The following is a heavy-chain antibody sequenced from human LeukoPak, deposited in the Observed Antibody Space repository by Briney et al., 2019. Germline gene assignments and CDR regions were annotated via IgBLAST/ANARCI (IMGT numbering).Heavy chain of an antibody. V-gene: IGHV3-21*01. Sequence: GGSLRLSCAASGFTFSSYSMNWVRQAPGKGLEWVSSISSSSSYIYYADSVTGRFTLSRDNAKNSLYLQMNRLRAEDTAVYYCARSLYSSGPSNYWGQGTLVTVSS. J-gene: IGHJ4*02. CDR1: GFTFSSYS. D-gene: IGHD6-19*01. CDR2: ISSSSSYI. CDR3: ARSLYSSGPSNY.